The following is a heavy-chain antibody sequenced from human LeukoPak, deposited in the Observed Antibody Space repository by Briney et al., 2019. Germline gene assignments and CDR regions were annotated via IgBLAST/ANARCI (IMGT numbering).Heavy chain of an antibody. CDR3: AKVLSEAGLHYYYYYYYMDV. V-gene: IGHV3-53*01. CDR2: IYGGGST. CDR1: GLSVSSNF. Sequence: GGSLRLSCAATGLSVSSNFMSWVRQAPGKGLEWVSVIYGGGSTYYADSVKGRFTISRDTPKNTLYLQMNSLRVEDTAVYYCAKVLSEAGLHYYYYYYYMDVWGKGTTVTVSS. J-gene: IGHJ6*03.